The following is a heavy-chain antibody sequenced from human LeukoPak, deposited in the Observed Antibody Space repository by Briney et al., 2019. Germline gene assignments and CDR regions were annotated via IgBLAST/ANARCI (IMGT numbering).Heavy chain of an antibody. CDR2: ISSGGSA. CDR3: ARDQTYYVSSGYYYVTYLQH. D-gene: IGHD3-22*01. CDR1: GASISSSY. V-gene: IGHV4-4*07. J-gene: IGHJ1*01. Sequence: SETLSLTCTVSGASISSSYCTWIRQPAGEGLEWIGRISSGGSATYNPSFKSRVTMSLDTSKKQFSLNLTSVTAADTAVYYCARDQTYYVSSGYYYVTYLQHWGQGILVTVSS.